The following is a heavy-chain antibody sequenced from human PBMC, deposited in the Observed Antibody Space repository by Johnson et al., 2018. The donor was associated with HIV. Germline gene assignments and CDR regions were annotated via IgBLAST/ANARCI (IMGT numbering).Heavy chain of an antibody. D-gene: IGHD2-2*01. V-gene: IGHV3-30*03. Sequence: QVLLVESGGGVVQPGRSLRLSCAASGFTFSSYGMHWVRQAPGKGLEWVAVISYDGSNQYYADSVKGRFTISRDNSKNTLYLQMNSLRAEDTAVYYCASKTPVVEDAFDIWGQGTMVTVSS. CDR1: GFTFSSYG. CDR3: ASKTPVVEDAFDI. CDR2: ISYDGSNQ. J-gene: IGHJ3*02.